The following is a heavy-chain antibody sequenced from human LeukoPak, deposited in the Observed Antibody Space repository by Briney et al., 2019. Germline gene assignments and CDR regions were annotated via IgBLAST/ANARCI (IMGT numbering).Heavy chain of an antibody. V-gene: IGHV3-21*01. CDR3: ARLYSSSWYSAFDI. Sequence: GGSLRLSCAASGFTFSSYSMNWVRQAPGKGLEWVSSISSSSSYTYYADSVKGRFTISRDNAKNSLYLQMNSLRAEDTAVYYCARLYSSSWYSAFDIWGQGTMATVSS. J-gene: IGHJ3*02. D-gene: IGHD6-13*01. CDR2: ISSSSSYT. CDR1: GFTFSSYS.